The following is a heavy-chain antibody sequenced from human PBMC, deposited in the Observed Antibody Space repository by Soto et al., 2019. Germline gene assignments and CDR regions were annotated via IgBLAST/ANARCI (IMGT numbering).Heavy chain of an antibody. Sequence: QVQLVESGGGLVKPGGSLRLSCTASGFTFSDYYMSWIRQAPGQGLEWVSYISSSGSIIYYVDSVKGRFTIARDNAKNSLSGQRNTLQAEYTAVYYCAVGGAEVPGYYYDSRDVWGQGTTVTVS. CDR1: GFTFSDYY. CDR2: ISSSGSII. V-gene: IGHV3-11*01. J-gene: IGHJ6*02. D-gene: IGHD2-2*01. CDR3: AVGGAEVPGYYYDSRDV.